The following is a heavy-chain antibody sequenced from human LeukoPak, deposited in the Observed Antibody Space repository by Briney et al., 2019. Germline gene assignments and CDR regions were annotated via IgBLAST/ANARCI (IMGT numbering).Heavy chain of an antibody. V-gene: IGHV1-69*04. CDR3: AREMATTRTDFDY. D-gene: IGHD5-24*01. CDR2: IIPIFGIA. CDR1: GGTFSSYA. J-gene: IGHJ4*02. Sequence: SVKVSCKASGGTFSSYAISWVRQAPGQGLEWMGRIIPIFGIANYAQKFQGRVTITAVKSTSTAYMELSSLRSEDTAVYYCAREMATTRTDFDYWGQGTLVTVSS.